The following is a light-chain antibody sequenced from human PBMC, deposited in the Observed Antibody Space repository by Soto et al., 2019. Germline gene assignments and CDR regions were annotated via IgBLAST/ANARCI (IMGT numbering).Light chain of an antibody. CDR3: QKYGSSPQYT. J-gene: IGKJ2*01. Sequence: EIVLTQSPGTLSLSPGERATLSCRASQSVSSSYLAWYQQKPGQAPRLLIYGASSRATGIPDRFSGSGSGTDFTLTISRLEPEDFAVYYCQKYGSSPQYTFGQGNKLELK. V-gene: IGKV3-20*01. CDR2: GAS. CDR1: QSVSSSY.